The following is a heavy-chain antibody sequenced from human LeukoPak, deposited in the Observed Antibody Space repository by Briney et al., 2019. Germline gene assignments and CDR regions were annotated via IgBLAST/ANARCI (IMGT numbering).Heavy chain of an antibody. CDR2: IKSDGITI. CDR1: GFTFSNYM. V-gene: IGHV3-74*01. Sequence: GSLRLSCVASGFTFSNYMMHWVRQAPGKGLVWVSRIKSDGITITYADSVKGRFTISKDNAKNTVYLQMNNLRAEDTAVYYCVSFYETYWGRGTLVTVSS. CDR3: VSFYETY. D-gene: IGHD2-2*01. J-gene: IGHJ4*02.